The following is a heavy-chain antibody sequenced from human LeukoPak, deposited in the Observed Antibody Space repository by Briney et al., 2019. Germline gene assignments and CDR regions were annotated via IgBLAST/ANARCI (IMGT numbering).Heavy chain of an antibody. CDR3: ARALGSSSDY. CDR1: GFTLSRSW. Sequence: GGSLRLSCAASGFTLSRSWMHWVRQAPGKGLVWVSRLNDDGSYTNYADSVKGRFTIPRDNAKNTLYLQMHSLRAEDTAVYYCARALGSSSDYWGQGTLVTVSS. J-gene: IGHJ4*02. V-gene: IGHV3-74*01. D-gene: IGHD1-26*01. CDR2: LNDDGSYT.